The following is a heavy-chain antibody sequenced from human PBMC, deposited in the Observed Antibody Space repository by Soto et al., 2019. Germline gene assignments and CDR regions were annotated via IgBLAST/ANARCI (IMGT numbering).Heavy chain of an antibody. CDR1: EFTFSSDA. Sequence: PGGSLRLSCAASEFTFSSDAMSWVRQAPGKGLEWVSAISFNGANTYYADSVKGRFTISRDYSKNTPYLQMNSLRAEDTAVYYCARDSWVRGHWLVKSLEYWGQGTLVTVSS. CDR2: ISFNGANT. D-gene: IGHD6-19*01. CDR3: ARDSWVRGHWLVKSLEY. V-gene: IGHV3-23*01. J-gene: IGHJ4*02.